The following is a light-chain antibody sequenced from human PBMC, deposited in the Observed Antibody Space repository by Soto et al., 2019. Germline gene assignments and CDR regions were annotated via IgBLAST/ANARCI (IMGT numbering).Light chain of an antibody. J-gene: IGKJ4*01. V-gene: IGKV1-27*01. CDR3: QKYNSGPLT. CDR2: SAS. CDR1: QGIINF. Sequence: DIQMTQSPSTLSASVGDRVSITCRASQGIINFVAWYQQIAGKVPKLLIHSASTLQSGVPSRFSGSGSGTDFTLTISSLQPEDVAIYYCQKYNSGPLTFGGGTKVDIK.